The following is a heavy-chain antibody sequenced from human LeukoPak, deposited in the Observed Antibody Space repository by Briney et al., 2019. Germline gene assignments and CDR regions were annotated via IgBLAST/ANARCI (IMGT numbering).Heavy chain of an antibody. J-gene: IGHJ4*02. D-gene: IGHD6-13*01. CDR3: AKETYEYSSSWYYFDY. V-gene: IGHV3-23*01. CDR2: ISGSGGST. Sequence: GGSLRLSCAASGFTFSSYAMSWVRQAPGKGLEWVSAISGSGGSTYYADSVKGRSTISRDNSKNTLYLQMNSLRAEDTAVYYCAKETYEYSSSWYYFDYWGQGTLVTVSS. CDR1: GFTFSSYA.